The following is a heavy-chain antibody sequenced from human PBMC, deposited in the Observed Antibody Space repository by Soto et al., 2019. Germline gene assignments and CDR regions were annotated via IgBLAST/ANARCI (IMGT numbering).Heavy chain of an antibody. J-gene: IGHJ6*02. Sequence: QVQLVESGGGVVQPGRSLRLSCAASGFTFSSYAMHWVRQAPGKGLEWVAVISYDGSNKYYADSVKGRFTNSRDNSKNXMXLXXNNLRAEDTAVYYCARSKRYCSGGSCCPADNGMDVWGRGTTVTVSS. V-gene: IGHV3-30-3*01. CDR1: GFTFSSYA. CDR2: ISYDGSNK. CDR3: ARSKRYCSGGSCCPADNGMDV. D-gene: IGHD2-15*01.